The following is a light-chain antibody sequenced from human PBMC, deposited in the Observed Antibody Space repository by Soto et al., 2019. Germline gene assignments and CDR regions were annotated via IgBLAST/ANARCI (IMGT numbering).Light chain of an antibody. J-gene: IGLJ3*02. V-gene: IGLV1-44*01. CDR2: SND. CDR1: SSNIGSNT. Sequence: QSVLTQPPSASGTPGQRVTISCSGSSSNIGSNTVNWYQQLPGTAPKLLIYSNDQRPSGVPDRFSGSKSGTSASLAISGLQSEDEDDYYCVAWDDSLNGPVFGGGTKLTVL. CDR3: VAWDDSLNGPV.